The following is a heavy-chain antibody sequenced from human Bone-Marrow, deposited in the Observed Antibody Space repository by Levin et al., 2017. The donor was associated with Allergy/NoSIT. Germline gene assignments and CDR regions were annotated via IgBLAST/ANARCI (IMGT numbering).Heavy chain of an antibody. V-gene: IGHV3-23*01. CDR3: AKHKLAVPTMFYFDS. J-gene: IGHJ4*02. CDR2: ISGNGAIT. D-gene: IGHD6-19*01. CDR1: GFPFFNYA. Sequence: GESLKISCTASGFPFFNYAMSWVRQAPGKGLQWLSAISGNGAITYYADSLEGRFTISRDNSKNTLYLQMSSLRAEDTALYYCAKHKLAVPTMFYFDSWGQGSLVPVSS.